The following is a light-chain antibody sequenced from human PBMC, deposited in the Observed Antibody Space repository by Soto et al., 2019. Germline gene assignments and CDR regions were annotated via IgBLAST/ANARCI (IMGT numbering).Light chain of an antibody. CDR1: QSISSW. V-gene: IGKV1-5*01. J-gene: IGKJ5*01. Sequence: QSPSTLSASVGGRVTITCRASQSISSWLAWYQQKPGKAPKLLIYDASSLESGVPSRFSGSGSGTEFTLTISSLQPDDFATYYCQQYNSFPITFGQGTRLEIK. CDR3: QQYNSFPIT. CDR2: DAS.